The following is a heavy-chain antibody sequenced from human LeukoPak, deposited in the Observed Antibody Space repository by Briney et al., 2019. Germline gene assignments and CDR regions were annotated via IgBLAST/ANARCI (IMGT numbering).Heavy chain of an antibody. CDR3: ARQGLEF. CDR1: GFTFSTYA. CDR2: ISSDGSSK. D-gene: IGHD3-10*01. V-gene: IGHV3-30-3*01. Sequence: PGGSLRLSCAASGFTFSTYAMHWVRQAPGKGLEWLAVISSDGSSKYYADSVRGRFTIFRDSSKNTLYVQMNSLRDEDTAVYYCARQGLEFWGQGTLVTVSS. J-gene: IGHJ4*02.